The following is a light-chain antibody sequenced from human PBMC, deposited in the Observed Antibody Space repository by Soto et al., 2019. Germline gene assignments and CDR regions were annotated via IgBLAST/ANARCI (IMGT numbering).Light chain of an antibody. CDR1: QSISSW. V-gene: IGKV1-5*03. Sequence: DIQMTQSPSTLSASVGDRVTITCRASQSISSWLAWYQQKPGKAPKLLIYKASSLESGVPSRFSGSGSGTEFTLTISSLQPDDFATYYCQQYNSYSLTLGQGTKVDIK. CDR3: QQYNSYSLT. J-gene: IGKJ1*01. CDR2: KAS.